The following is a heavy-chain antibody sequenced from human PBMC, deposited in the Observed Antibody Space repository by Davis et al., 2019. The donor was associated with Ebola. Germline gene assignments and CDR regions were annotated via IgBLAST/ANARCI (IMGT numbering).Heavy chain of an antibody. CDR3: ARRGRARGMDV. CDR1: GGSISSGDYY. Sequence: LRPSCTVSGGSISSGDYYWSWIRQPPGKGLEWIGYIYYSGSTYYNPSLKSRVTISVDTSKNQFSLKLSSVTAADTAVYYCARRGRARGMDVWGQGTTVTVSS. D-gene: IGHD3-10*01. V-gene: IGHV4-30-4*01. J-gene: IGHJ6*02. CDR2: IYYSGST.